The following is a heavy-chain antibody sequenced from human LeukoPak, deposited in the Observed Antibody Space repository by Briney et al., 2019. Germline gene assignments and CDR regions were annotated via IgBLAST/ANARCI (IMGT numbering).Heavy chain of an antibody. D-gene: IGHD1-26*01. CDR2: IKQDGTEI. J-gene: IGHJ3*02. CDR1: GFTFSSHW. CDR3: ARYEVGATFDAFDI. Sequence: GGSLRLSCAASGFTFSSHWMSWVRQAPGKGPEWVANIKQDGTEIYYVDSVKGRFTISRDNAKNSLYLQMNSLRSDDTAVYYCARYEVGATFDAFDIWGQGTMVTVSS. V-gene: IGHV3-7*03.